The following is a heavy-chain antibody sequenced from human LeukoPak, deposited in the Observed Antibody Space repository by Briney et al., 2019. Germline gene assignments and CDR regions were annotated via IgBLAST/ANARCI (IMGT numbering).Heavy chain of an antibody. V-gene: IGHV3-23*01. J-gene: IGHJ5*02. CDR1: GFTFSSYS. CDR3: AKEVKAATNWFDP. CDR2: ISFSGTNT. D-gene: IGHD6-25*01. Sequence: PGGSLRLSCAASGFTFSSYSMNWVRQAPGKGLEWVSAISFSGTNTYYADSVKGRFTISRGNLKNTLYLQMNSLGAEDTAVYFCAKEVKAATNWFDPWGQGTLVTVSS.